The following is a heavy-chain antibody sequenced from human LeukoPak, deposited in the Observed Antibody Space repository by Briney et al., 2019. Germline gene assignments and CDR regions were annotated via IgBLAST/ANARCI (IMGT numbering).Heavy chain of an antibody. D-gene: IGHD3-9*01. CDR2: ISGSGGNT. J-gene: IGHJ4*02. V-gene: IGHV3-23*01. CDR1: GFTFSSYA. CDR3: ASGSRNFDWLLPS. Sequence: GGSLRLSCAASGFTFSSYAMSWVRQAPGKGLEWVSGISGSGGNTFYADSVKGRFTISRDNSKNTLYLQITGLRAEDTAVYYCASGSRNFDWLLPSWGQGTLVTVSS.